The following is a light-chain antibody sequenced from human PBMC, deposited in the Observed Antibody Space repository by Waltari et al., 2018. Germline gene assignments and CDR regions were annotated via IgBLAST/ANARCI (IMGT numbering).Light chain of an antibody. CDR1: QGIRKY. J-gene: IGKJ1*01. CDR2: GAS. V-gene: IGKV1-27*01. Sequence: DIQMTQSPSSLDASVGDRVTITCRASQGIRKYLAWYQQKPGKVPKLLIYGASTLQSGVPSRFSGSGSGTDFTLTISSLQPEDVATYYCQKYDGAPRTFGQGTRVEIK. CDR3: QKYDGAPRT.